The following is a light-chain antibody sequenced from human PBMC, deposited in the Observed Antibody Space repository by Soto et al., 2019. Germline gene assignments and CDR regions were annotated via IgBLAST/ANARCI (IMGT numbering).Light chain of an antibody. V-gene: IGLV1-40*01. Sequence: QSVLTQPPSVSGAPGQRVTISCTGSSSNIGAGYDVHWYQQLPGTAPKLLIYGNSNRPSGVPDRFSGSKSGTSASLAITGLQDEDEADYYGQSYDSRLSGSVFGGGTKLTVL. J-gene: IGLJ2*01. CDR1: SSNIGAGYD. CDR3: QSYDSRLSGSV. CDR2: GNS.